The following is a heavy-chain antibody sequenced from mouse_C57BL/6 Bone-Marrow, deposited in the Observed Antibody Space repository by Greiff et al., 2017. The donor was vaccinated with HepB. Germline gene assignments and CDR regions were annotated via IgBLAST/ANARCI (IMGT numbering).Heavy chain of an antibody. Sequence: EVKVVESGGGLVQPGGSLKLSCAASGFTFSDYYMYWVRQTPEKRLEWVAYISNGGGSTYYPDTVKGRFTISRDNAKNTLYLQMSRLKSEDTAMYYCARGGRGWYFDVWGTGTTVTVSS. CDR2: ISNGGGST. CDR1: GFTFSDYY. CDR3: ARGGRGWYFDV. V-gene: IGHV5-12*01. J-gene: IGHJ1*03.